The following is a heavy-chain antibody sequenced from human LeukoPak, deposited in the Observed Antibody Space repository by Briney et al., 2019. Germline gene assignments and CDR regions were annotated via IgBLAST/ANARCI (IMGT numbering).Heavy chain of an antibody. CDR3: ARDAQGTTYYYDSSGYYPWFDP. CDR1: GGTFNTSP. Sequence: SVKVSCKASGGTFNTSPLSWLRQAPGQGPEWMGGIIPFFGTANYAQKFQGRVTITADESTSTAYMELSSLRSEDTAVYYCARDAQGTTYYYDSSGYYPWFDPWGQGTLVTVSS. V-gene: IGHV1-69*13. D-gene: IGHD3-22*01. J-gene: IGHJ5*02. CDR2: IIPFFGTA.